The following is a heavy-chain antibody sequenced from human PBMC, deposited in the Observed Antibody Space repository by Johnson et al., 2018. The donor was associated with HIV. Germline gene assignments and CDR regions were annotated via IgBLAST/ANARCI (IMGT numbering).Heavy chain of an antibody. V-gene: IGHV3-66*01. CDR2: IYSGGRT. Sequence: VQLVESGGGLVQPGGSLRLSCAASGFTVSNIYMSWVRQAPGKGLEWVSVIYSGGRTDYADSVTGRFTIARDNSKNTLYLQMNSLMAEETAVYYCARAPLGYCSSSTCITDAFDVWGQGTMVTVSS. CDR1: GFTVSNIY. D-gene: IGHD2-2*01. CDR3: ARAPLGYCSSSTCITDAFDV. J-gene: IGHJ3*01.